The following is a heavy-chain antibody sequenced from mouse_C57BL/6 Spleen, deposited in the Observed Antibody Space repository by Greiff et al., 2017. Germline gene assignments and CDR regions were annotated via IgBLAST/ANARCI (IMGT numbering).Heavy chain of an antibody. CDR2: INPNNGGT. V-gene: IGHV1-18*01. Sequence: EVQLQQSGPELVKPGASVKIPCKASGYTFTDYNMDWVKQSHGKSLEWIGDINPNNGGTIYNQKFKGKATLTVDQSSSTAYMKLRSLTSEDTAVYYCARGNGAPWFAYWGQGTLVTVSA. CDR1: GYTFTDYN. D-gene: IGHD2-1*01. CDR3: ARGNGAPWFAY. J-gene: IGHJ3*01.